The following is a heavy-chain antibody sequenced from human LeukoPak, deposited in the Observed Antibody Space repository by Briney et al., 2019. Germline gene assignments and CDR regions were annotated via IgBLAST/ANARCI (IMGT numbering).Heavy chain of an antibody. D-gene: IGHD5-18*01. V-gene: IGHV3-23*01. CDR2: ISGSGGST. CDR1: GFTFSSYA. CDR3: AKDPRGYSSFFDY. Sequence: GGSLRLSCAASGFTFSSYAVSWVRQAPGKGLEWVSAISGSGGSTYYADSVKGRFTISRDNSKNTLYLQMNSLRAEDTAVYYCAKDPRGYSSFFDYWGQGTLVTVSS. J-gene: IGHJ4*02.